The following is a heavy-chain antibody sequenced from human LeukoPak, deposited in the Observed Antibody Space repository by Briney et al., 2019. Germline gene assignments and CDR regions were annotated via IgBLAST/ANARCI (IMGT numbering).Heavy chain of an antibody. CDR3: AKSYSSSWYDY. CDR1: GFTFSSYG. Sequence: PGGSLRLSCAASGFTFSSYGMHWVRQAPGKGLEWVAVIWYDGSNKYYADSVKCRFTISRDNSKNTLYLQMNSLRAEDTAVYYCAKSYSSSWYDYWGQGTLVTVSS. V-gene: IGHV3-33*06. J-gene: IGHJ4*02. CDR2: IWYDGSNK. D-gene: IGHD6-13*01.